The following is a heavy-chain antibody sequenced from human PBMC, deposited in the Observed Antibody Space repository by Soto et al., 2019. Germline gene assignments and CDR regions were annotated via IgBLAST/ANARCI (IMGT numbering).Heavy chain of an antibody. Sequence: QVHLQESGPGLVKPSQTLSLTCTVSGGSISSGYYYWSWIRQHPGKGLEWIGYIYYNGSTYYNPSLICRLTISVDTSKTQVSLKLSAVTAGDTAVYYCARIPPRHNYDWDFYYGSDVWGHGTTVIVSS. CDR1: GGSISSGYYY. J-gene: IGHJ6*02. D-gene: IGHD5-12*01. CDR3: ARIPPRHNYDWDFYYGSDV. CDR2: IYYNGST. V-gene: IGHV4-31*03.